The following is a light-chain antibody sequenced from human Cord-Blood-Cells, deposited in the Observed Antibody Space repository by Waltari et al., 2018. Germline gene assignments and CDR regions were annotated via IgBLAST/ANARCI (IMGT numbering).Light chain of an antibody. CDR2: DDS. CDR1: NIGSKS. J-gene: IGLJ1*01. CDR3: QVWDSSSDHYV. V-gene: IGLV3-21*03. Sequence: SYVLHPPPSVSVAPGKTARITCGGNNIGSKSVHGYQQKPGQAPVLGVYDDSDRPSGIPERFSGSNSGNTATLTISRVEAGDEADYYCQVWDSSSDHYVFGTGTKVTVL.